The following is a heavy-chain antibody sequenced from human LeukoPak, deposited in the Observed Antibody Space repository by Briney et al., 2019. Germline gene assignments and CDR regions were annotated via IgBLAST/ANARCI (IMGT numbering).Heavy chain of an antibody. J-gene: IGHJ4*02. CDR1: GGSISSYY. CDR2: FYSSGST. Sequence: SETLSLTCTVSGGSISSYYRSWIRQPAGKGLEWIGRFYSSGSTNQNPSLKSRVTMSVDTSKNQFSLKLRSVTAADTAMYYCARADSSGYGFDYWGQGTLVTVSS. V-gene: IGHV4-4*07. CDR3: ARADSSGYGFDY. D-gene: IGHD3-22*01.